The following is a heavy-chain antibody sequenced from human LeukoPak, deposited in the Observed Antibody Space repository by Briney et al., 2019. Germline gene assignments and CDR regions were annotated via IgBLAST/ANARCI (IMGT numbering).Heavy chain of an antibody. J-gene: IGHJ4*02. CDR2: INPKNGDT. V-gene: IGHV1-2*02. CDR1: GSTFTGFY. CDR3: ARDGGEKSFDY. Sequence: ASVKVSCKASGSTFTGFYMHWVRQAPGQGLEWMGWINPKNGDTNYAQKFQGRVTMTRDTSISTAYMELNRLRSDDTAVYYCARDGGEKSFDYWGQGALVTVSS. D-gene: IGHD2-15*01.